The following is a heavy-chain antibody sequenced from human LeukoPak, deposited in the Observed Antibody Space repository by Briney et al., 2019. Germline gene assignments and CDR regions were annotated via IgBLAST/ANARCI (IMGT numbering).Heavy chain of an antibody. CDR3: ARDTLQPGLIDS. D-gene: IGHD2-15*01. J-gene: IGHJ4*02. V-gene: IGHV3-21*05. CDR2: INDDSSDI. CDR1: GFTFSLYA. Sequence: PGGSLRLSCAASGFTFSLYAMNWVRQAPGKGLEWVSYINDDSSDIHYAGSVRGRFTISRDDARKTLYLQLSSLRVEDTAVYYCARDTLQPGLIDSWGQGTLVTVSS.